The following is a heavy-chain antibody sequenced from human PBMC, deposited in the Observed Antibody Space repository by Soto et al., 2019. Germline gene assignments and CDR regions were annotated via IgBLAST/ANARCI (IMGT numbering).Heavy chain of an antibody. CDR3: ARGRHYGDYLDY. J-gene: IGHJ4*02. D-gene: IGHD4-17*01. CDR2: IWYDGSNK. CDR1: GFPFSSYG. V-gene: IGHV3-33*01. Sequence: PGGSLILSSAASGFPFSSYGMHWVRQAPGKGLEWVAVIWYDGSNKYYADSVKGRFTIARDNSKNTLYLQMNSLRAEDTAVYYCARGRHYGDYLDYWGQGTLVTVS.